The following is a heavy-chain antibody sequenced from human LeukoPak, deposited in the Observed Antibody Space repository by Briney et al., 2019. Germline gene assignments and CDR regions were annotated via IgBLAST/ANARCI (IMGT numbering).Heavy chain of an antibody. V-gene: IGHV4-39*01. Sequence: PSETLSLTCTVSGGSISSSSYYWVWIRQPPGKGLEWIGRIYYSGSTYYNPSLKSRVTISVDTSKNQFSLKLSSVTAADTAVYYCARRRPGLLSRITGTTDNWFDPWGQGTLVTVSS. D-gene: IGHD1-7*01. CDR2: IYYSGST. CDR3: ARRRPGLLSRITGTTDNWFDP. CDR1: GGSISSSSYY. J-gene: IGHJ5*02.